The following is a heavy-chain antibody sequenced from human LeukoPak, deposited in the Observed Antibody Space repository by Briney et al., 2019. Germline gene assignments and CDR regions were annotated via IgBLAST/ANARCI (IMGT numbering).Heavy chain of an antibody. CDR2: IYYSGST. D-gene: IGHD3-16*02. V-gene: IGHV4-30-4*08. Sequence: PSETLSLTCTVSGGSISSGDYYWSWIRQPPGKGLEWIGYIYYSGSTYYNPSLKSRVTISVDTSKNQFSLKLSSVTAADTAVYYCARSPRAFGGVIVIDMDVWGKGTTVTVSS. CDR1: GGSISSGDYY. CDR3: ARSPRAFGGVIVIDMDV. J-gene: IGHJ6*03.